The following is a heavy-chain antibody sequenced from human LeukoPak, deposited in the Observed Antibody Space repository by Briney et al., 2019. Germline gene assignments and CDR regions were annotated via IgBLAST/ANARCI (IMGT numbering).Heavy chain of an antibody. CDR3: AKDPDSSSWSREYYFDY. V-gene: IGHV3-30*18. CDR1: GFTFSSYG. J-gene: IGHJ4*02. CDR2: ISYDGNNK. Sequence: GGTLRLSCAVSGFTFSSYGMNWGRQAPGKGLEWVAVISYDGNNKYDADSVKGRFTISRDNSKNTLYLQMNSLRAEDTAVYYCAKDPDSSSWSREYYFDYWGQGTLVTVSS. D-gene: IGHD6-13*01.